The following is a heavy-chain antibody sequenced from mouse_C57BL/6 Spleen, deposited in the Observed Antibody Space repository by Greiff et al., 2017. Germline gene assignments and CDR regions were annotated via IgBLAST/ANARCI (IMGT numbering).Heavy chain of an antibody. CDR2: IRNKANGYTT. V-gene: IGHV7-3*01. Sequence: EVKLVESGGGLVQPGGSLSLSCAASGFTFTDYYMSWVRQPPGKALEWLGFIRNKANGYTTEYSASVKGRFHISSDNSQSILYLQMNALRAEDSATYYCARFPYGSVFDYWGQGTTLTVSS. CDR3: ARFPYGSVFDY. J-gene: IGHJ2*01. CDR1: GFTFTDYY. D-gene: IGHD1-1*01.